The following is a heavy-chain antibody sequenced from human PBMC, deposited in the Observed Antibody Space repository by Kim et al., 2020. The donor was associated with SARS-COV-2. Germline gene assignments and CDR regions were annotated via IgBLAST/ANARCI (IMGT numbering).Heavy chain of an antibody. J-gene: IGHJ4*02. CDR2: ISYDGSNK. CDR1: GFTFSSYA. D-gene: IGHD6-6*01. V-gene: IGHV3-30-3*01. CDR3: ARERRIAARPIDY. Sequence: GGSLRLSCAASGFTFSSYAMHWVRQAPGKGLEWVAVISYDGSNKYYADSVKGRFTISRDNSKNTLYLQMNSLRAEDTAVYYCARERRIAARPIDYWGQGT.